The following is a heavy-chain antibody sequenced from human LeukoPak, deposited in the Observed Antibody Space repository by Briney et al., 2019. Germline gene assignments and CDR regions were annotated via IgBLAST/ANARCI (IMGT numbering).Heavy chain of an antibody. Sequence: SETLSLTCTVSGGSISSYYWSWIRQPPGKGLEWIGYIYYSGSTNYNPSLKSRVTISVDTSKNQFSLKLSSVTAADTAVYCCARGSSYSGYSEYYFDYWGQGTLVTVSS. D-gene: IGHD5-12*01. J-gene: IGHJ4*02. CDR1: GGSISSYY. CDR3: ARGSSYSGYSEYYFDY. CDR2: IYYSGST. V-gene: IGHV4-59*01.